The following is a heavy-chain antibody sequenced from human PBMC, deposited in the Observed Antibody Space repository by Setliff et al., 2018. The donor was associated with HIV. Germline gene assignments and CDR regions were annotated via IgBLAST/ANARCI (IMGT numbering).Heavy chain of an antibody. V-gene: IGHV3-74*01. D-gene: IGHD2-21*01. CDR3: ATIWMRGAYFDS. CDR2: INNDATIT. CDR1: GFSFSSYW. Sequence: LSCEASGFSFSSYWMNWVRQAPGKGLMWVSHINNDATITNYADSVKGRFTISRDNAKNTLYLQMNSLGVEDTAVYYCATIWMRGAYFDSWGQGTLVTVSS. J-gene: IGHJ4*02.